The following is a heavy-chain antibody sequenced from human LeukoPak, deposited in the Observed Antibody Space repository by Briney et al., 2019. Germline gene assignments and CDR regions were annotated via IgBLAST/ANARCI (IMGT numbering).Heavy chain of an antibody. J-gene: IGHJ4*02. CDR2: IIPIFGTA. CDR3: ARDRIGSYGYRGYYFDY. CDR1: GGTFSSYA. V-gene: IGHV1-69*13. D-gene: IGHD5-18*01. Sequence: ASVKVSCKASGGTFSSYAISWVRQAPGQGLEWMGGIIPIFGTANYAQKLQGRVTITADESTSTAYMELSSLRSEDTAVYYCARDRIGSYGYRGYYFDYWGQGTLVTVSS.